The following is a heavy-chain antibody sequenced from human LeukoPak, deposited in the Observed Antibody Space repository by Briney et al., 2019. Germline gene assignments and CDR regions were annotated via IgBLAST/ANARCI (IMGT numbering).Heavy chain of an antibody. CDR1: GFTFSSYA. V-gene: IGHV3-23*01. D-gene: IGHD6-19*01. CDR2: ISGSGGST. CDR3: ACLQWLAALLDY. Sequence: QPGGSLRLSCAASGFTFSSYAMSWVRQAPGKGLGWVSAISGSGGSTYYADSVKGRFTISRDNSKNTLYLQMNSLRAEDTAVYYCACLQWLAALLDYWGQGTLVTVSS. J-gene: IGHJ4*02.